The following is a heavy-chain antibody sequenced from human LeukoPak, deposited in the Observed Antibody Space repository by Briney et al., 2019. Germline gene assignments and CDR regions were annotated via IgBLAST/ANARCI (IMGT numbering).Heavy chain of an antibody. J-gene: IGHJ4*02. Sequence: GESLKISCKGSGYSFTSYWIGWVRQMRGKGLEGMGIIFLGASDTRYSPSFQGQVSISADQSISTAYLQWSSLKASDTAMYYCARAEYDILTGYSTFDYWGQGTLVTVSS. CDR1: GYSFTSYW. V-gene: IGHV5-51*01. CDR2: IFLGASDT. CDR3: ARAEYDILTGYSTFDY. D-gene: IGHD3-9*01.